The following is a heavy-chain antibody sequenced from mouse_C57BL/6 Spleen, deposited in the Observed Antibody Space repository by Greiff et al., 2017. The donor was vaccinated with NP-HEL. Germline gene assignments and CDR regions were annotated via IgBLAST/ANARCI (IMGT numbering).Heavy chain of an antibody. D-gene: IGHD2-1*01. CDR2: INPSTGGT. CDR3: ARSYGNYEGDFDY. Sequence: VQLKESGPELVKPGASVKISCKASGYSFTGYYLNWVKQSPEKSLEWIGEINPSTGGTTSNQKFKAKATLTVDKSSSTAYMQLKSLTSEDSAVYYCARSYGNYEGDFDYWGQGTTLTVSS. V-gene: IGHV1-42*01. J-gene: IGHJ2*01. CDR1: GYSFTGYY.